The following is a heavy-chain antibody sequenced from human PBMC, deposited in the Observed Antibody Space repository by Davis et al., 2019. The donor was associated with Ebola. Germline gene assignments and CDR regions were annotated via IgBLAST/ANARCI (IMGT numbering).Heavy chain of an antibody. V-gene: IGHV4-30-4*08. J-gene: IGHJ6*04. CDR3: ARGWPSTVTTDYYGMDV. CDR2: IYYSGST. D-gene: IGHD4-17*01. CDR1: GGSISSGGYY. Sequence: MPSETLSLTCTVSGGSISSGGYYWSWIRQHPGKGLEWIGYIYYSGSTNYNPSLKSRVTISVDKSKNQFSLKLNSVTAADTAVYYCARGWPSTVTTDYYGMDVWGKGTTVTVSS.